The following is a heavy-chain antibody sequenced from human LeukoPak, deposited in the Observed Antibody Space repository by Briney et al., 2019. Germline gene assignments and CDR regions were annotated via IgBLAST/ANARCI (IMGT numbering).Heavy chain of an antibody. CDR1: GDSISTSKSY. CDR3: AGDYYGSGSYYGHIDY. Sequence: SETLSLTCTVSGDSISTSKSYWGWIRQPPLKGLEWLGSIYYTGNTYYNASLKSRVTISVDTSKNQFSLSLTSVTAADTAVYYCAGDYYGSGSYYGHIDYWGQGTLVTVSS. J-gene: IGHJ4*02. D-gene: IGHD3-10*01. V-gene: IGHV4-39*01. CDR2: IYYTGNT.